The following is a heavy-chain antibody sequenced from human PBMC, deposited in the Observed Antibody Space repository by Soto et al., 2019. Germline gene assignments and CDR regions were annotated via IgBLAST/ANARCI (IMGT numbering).Heavy chain of an antibody. J-gene: IGHJ4*02. CDR2: IWYDGSNK. V-gene: IGHV3-33*01. Sequence: GGSLRLSCAASGFTFSSYGMHWVRQAPGKGLEWVAVIWYDGSNKYYADSVKGRFTISRDNSKNTLYLQMNSLRAEDTAVYYCAREDTSITFGGVIVSYFDYWGQGTLVTVSS. CDR3: AREDTSITFGGVIVSYFDY. CDR1: GFTFSSYG. D-gene: IGHD3-16*02.